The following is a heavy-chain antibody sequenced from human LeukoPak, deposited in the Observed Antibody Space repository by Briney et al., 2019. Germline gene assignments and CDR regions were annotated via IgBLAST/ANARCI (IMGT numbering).Heavy chain of an antibody. Sequence: GGSLRLSCAASGFTFSSYNMNWVRQAPGKGLEWVANIKQGGTEKYYVDSVKGRFTISRDNAKNSIYLQMNSLRVEDTAVYYCAKDIVGGGDDYWGQGTLVIVSS. J-gene: IGHJ4*02. CDR2: IKQGGTEK. D-gene: IGHD2-21*02. V-gene: IGHV3-7*01. CDR3: AKDIVGGGDDY. CDR1: GFTFSSYN.